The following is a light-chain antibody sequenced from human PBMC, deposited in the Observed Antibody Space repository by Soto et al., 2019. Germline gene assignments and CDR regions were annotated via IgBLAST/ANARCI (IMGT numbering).Light chain of an antibody. J-gene: IGKJ4*01. CDR1: QSVRSN. CDR2: DIS. V-gene: IGKV3D-15*01. Sequence: ETVMTHSPATLSVSPGERATLSCRASQSVRSNLAWYQQKPGQPPRLLIYDISTRATGIPTRFSGSESGTEFTLTSSCLQSEDFAVYCCQQYNSWPLTCGGGPKVEIK. CDR3: QQYNSWPLT.